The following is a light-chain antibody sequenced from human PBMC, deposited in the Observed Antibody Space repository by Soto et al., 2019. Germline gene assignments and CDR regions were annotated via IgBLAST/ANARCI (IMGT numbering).Light chain of an antibody. CDR1: QSASTSY. V-gene: IGKV3-20*01. CDR2: GVS. J-gene: IGKJ1*01. Sequence: ENLSTQSPGTLSFSPGERATLSCSASQSASTSYLDWYQQIPGQAPRLLIYGVSSRATGIPDRFSGSGSGTDFTLTISRLEPEDFAVYYCQPYGSSPQTFGQGTKVDIK. CDR3: QPYGSSPQT.